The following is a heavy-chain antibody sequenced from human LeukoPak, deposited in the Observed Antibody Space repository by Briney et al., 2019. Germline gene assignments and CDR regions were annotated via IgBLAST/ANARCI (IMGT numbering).Heavy chain of an antibody. D-gene: IGHD3-10*01. CDR3: ANIYGSGSRGGYYFDY. J-gene: IGHJ4*02. CDR1: GFTFSSYA. CDR2: IRGSGGST. Sequence: PGGSLRLSCAASGFTFSSYAMSWVRQAPGKGLEWVSAIRGSGGSTYYADSVKGRFTISRDNSKNTLYLQMNSLRAEDTAVYYCANIYGSGSRGGYYFDYWGQGTLVTVSS. V-gene: IGHV3-23*01.